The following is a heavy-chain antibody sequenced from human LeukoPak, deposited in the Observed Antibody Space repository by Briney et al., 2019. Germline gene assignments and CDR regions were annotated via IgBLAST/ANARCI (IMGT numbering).Heavy chain of an antibody. CDR3: ARVHRRYFDWLPSTYYFDY. D-gene: IGHD3-9*01. CDR1: GGSISSYY. Sequence: SETLSLTCTVSGGSISSYYWSWIRQPPGKGLEWIGYIYYSGSTNYNPSLKSRVTIPVDTSKNQFSLKLSSVTAADTAVYYCARVHRRYFDWLPSTYYFDYWGQGTLVTVSS. CDR2: IYYSGST. V-gene: IGHV4-59*01. J-gene: IGHJ4*02.